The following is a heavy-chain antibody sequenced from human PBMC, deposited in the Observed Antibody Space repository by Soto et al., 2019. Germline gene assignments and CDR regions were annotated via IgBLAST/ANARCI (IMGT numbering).Heavy chain of an antibody. Sequence: GGSLRLSCAASGFTFSAYDVHWVRQTTGKGLEWVSAIGAADDPYYLGSVKGRFTISRENAKNSLYLQMNSLRAEDTAVYYCARAYSGRLPRRADYYFAMDVWGQGTTVTVSS. V-gene: IGHV3-13*05. CDR2: IGAADDP. D-gene: IGHD2-15*01. J-gene: IGHJ6*02. CDR1: GFTFSAYD. CDR3: ARAYSGRLPRRADYYFAMDV.